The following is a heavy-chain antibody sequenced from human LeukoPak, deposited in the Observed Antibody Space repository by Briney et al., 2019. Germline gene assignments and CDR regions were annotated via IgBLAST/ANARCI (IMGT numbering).Heavy chain of an antibody. D-gene: IGHD6-13*01. V-gene: IGHV3-30*03. J-gene: IGHJ5*02. CDR3: AREPYISIAAAGGYNWFDP. CDR2: ISYDGSNK. CDR1: GFTFSSYG. Sequence: PGGSLRLSCAASGFTFSSYGMHWVRQAPGKGLEWVAVISYDGSNKYYADSVKGRFTISRDNSKNTLYLQMNSLRAEDTAVYYCAREPYISIAAAGGYNWFDPWGQGTLVTVSS.